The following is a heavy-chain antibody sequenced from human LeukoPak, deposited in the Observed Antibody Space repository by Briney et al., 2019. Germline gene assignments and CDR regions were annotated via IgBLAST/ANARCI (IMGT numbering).Heavy chain of an antibody. CDR1: VVSVSIHITA. CDR2: TYYRSKWYV. D-gene: IGHD6-13*01. J-gene: IGHJ3*02. Sequence: SQTLSLTYAISVVSVSIHITAWTSVRQSPSRGLEWLGSTYYRSKWYVDYAVSVKSRLTINADTSKNQFSLLLNSVTPDDTALYYCAGHSTSSHDTFDTWGQGTMITVSS. CDR3: AGHSTSSHDTFDT. V-gene: IGHV6-1*01.